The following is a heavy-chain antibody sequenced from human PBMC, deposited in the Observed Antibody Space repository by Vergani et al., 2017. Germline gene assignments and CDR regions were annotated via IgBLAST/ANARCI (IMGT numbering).Heavy chain of an antibody. Sequence: QVQLVESGGGVVPPGRSLRLSCTASGFTLSHYAIHWVRQAAGKRLEWVALTSYDGSNEYYADSVKGRFTISRDNSKNTLFMQMSSLSGDDTAVYYCARGNFWSGYGTHYMDVWGKGTTVTVSS. CDR1: GFTLSHYA. CDR2: TSYDGSNE. J-gene: IGHJ6*03. CDR3: ARGNFWSGYGTHYMDV. V-gene: IGHV3-30*04. D-gene: IGHD3-3*01.